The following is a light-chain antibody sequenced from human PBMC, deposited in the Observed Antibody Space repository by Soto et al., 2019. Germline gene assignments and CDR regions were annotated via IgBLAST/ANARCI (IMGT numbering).Light chain of an antibody. Sequence: EIVLTQSPATLSLSPGERATLSCRASQSVSSYLAWYQQKPGQAPRLLIYDASNRATGIPARFSGSGSGTDFTRNISSLEPEDFAVYYCQQHNTSHPLPFGRAIHVEIK. CDR1: QSVSSY. CDR2: DAS. V-gene: IGKV3-11*01. J-gene: IGKJ4*01. CDR3: QQHNTSHPLP.